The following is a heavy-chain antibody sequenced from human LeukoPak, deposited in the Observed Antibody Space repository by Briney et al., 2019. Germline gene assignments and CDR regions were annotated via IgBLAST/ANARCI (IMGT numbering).Heavy chain of an antibody. CDR1: GYTFSSYW. V-gene: IGHV3-7*01. D-gene: IGHD3-10*01. Sequence: GGSLRLSCAASGYTFSSYWIAWVRQAPGKGLEWVANIKGDESARHQADSVKGRFTISRDNTRNSPYLQMTNLRGDDTAVYYFARDVVGILDYWGQGTLVTVSS. CDR3: ARDVVGILDY. J-gene: IGHJ4*02. CDR2: IKGDESAR.